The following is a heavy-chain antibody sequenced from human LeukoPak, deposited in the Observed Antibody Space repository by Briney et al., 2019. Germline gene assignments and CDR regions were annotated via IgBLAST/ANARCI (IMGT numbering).Heavy chain of an antibody. CDR3: ARWGIAAAVNDAFDI. CDR1: GFTFSNYA. D-gene: IGHD6-13*01. V-gene: IGHV3-21*01. J-gene: IGHJ3*02. CDR2: IGTSSSYI. Sequence: GGSLRLSCAASGFTFSNYAMTWVRQAPGKGLEWVSSIGTSSSYIYYADSVKGRFTISRDNAKNSLYLQMNSLRAEDTAVYYCARWGIAAAVNDAFDIWGQGTMVTVSS.